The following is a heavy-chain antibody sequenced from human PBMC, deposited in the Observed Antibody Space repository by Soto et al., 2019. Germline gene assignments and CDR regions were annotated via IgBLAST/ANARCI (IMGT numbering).Heavy chain of an antibody. V-gene: IGHV4-59*01. CDR2: IYYSGST. CDR3: ARDPDTAMGLHYYYYYGMDV. Sequence: PSETLSLTCTVSDGSISSYYWSWILQPPGKGLEWIGYIYYSGSTNYNPSLKSRVTISVDTSKNQFSLKLSSVTAADTAVYYCARDPDTAMGLHYYYYYGMDVWGQGTTVTVSS. J-gene: IGHJ6*02. D-gene: IGHD5-18*01. CDR1: DGSISSYY.